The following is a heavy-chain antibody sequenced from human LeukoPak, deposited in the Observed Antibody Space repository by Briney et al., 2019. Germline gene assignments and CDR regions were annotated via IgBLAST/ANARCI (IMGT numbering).Heavy chain of an antibody. D-gene: IGHD6-6*01. J-gene: IGHJ5*02. CDR1: GGTFSSYA. Sequence: SVKVSCKASGGTFSSYAISWVRQAPGQGLEWMGGIIPIFGTANYAQKFQGRVTITTDESTSTAYMELSSLRSEDTAVYYRASRGIAARPGGFDPWGQGTLVTVSS. V-gene: IGHV1-69*05. CDR2: IIPIFGTA. CDR3: ASRGIAARPGGFDP.